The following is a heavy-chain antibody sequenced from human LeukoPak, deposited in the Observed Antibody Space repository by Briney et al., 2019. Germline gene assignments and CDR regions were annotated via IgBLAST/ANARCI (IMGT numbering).Heavy chain of an antibody. D-gene: IGHD6-19*01. V-gene: IGHV4-39*01. CDR3: ASDEGLAVAGGGFDY. J-gene: IGHJ4*02. Sequence: SETLSLTCTVSGGSISSSSYYWGWIRQPPGKGLEWIGSIYYSGITYYNPSPTSRVTISVDTTKNQSSLKLSSVTAADTAVYYCASDEGLAVAGGGFDYWGQGTLVTVSS. CDR1: GGSISSSSYY. CDR2: IYYSGIT.